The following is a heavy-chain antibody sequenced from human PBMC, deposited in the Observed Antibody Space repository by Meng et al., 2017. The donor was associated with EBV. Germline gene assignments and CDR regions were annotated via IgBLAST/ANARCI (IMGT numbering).Heavy chain of an antibody. D-gene: IGHD3-10*01. CDR2: FLPRLGAP. V-gene: IGHV1-69*01. J-gene: IGHJ4*02. Sequence: QVPVVQSAAGGEMAGSSVKVSCKTSGGPFRYYAISWVRQAPGQGLEWLGGFLPRLGAPNYAQKFHGRVKITADESTSTHYMDLSSLRSEDTAIYYCASESGRGYTPEYWGQGTLVTVSS. CDR1: GGPFRYYA. CDR3: ASESGRGYTPEY.